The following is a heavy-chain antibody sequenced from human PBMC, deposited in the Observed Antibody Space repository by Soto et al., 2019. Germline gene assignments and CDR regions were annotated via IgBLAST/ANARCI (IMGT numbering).Heavy chain of an antibody. D-gene: IGHD2-15*01. J-gene: IGHJ4*02. CDR2: ISYDGSNK. CDR1: GFTFSSYA. Sequence: QVQLVESGGGVVQPGRSLRLSCAASGFTFSSYAMHWVRQAPGKGLEWVAVISYDGSNKYYADSVKGRFTISRDNSKNTLYLQMNSLRAEDTAVYYCARDRGYCSGGSCPLYYFDYWGQGTLVTVSS. V-gene: IGHV3-30-3*01. CDR3: ARDRGYCSGGSCPLYYFDY.